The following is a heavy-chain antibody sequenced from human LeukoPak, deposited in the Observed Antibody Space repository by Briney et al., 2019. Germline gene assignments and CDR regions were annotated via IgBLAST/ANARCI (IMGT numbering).Heavy chain of an antibody. J-gene: IGHJ4*02. CDR2: ISESGGYT. CDR1: GFTFSTYS. Sequence: GGPLRLSCAASGFTFSTYSMNWVRQSPGKGLEWVSAISESGGYTYYADSVKGRFTISRDNAKNSLYLQMNSLKAEDTAVYYRARETGPFDFWGQGALVTVSS. V-gene: IGHV3-21*01. CDR3: ARETGPFDF. D-gene: IGHD3-9*01.